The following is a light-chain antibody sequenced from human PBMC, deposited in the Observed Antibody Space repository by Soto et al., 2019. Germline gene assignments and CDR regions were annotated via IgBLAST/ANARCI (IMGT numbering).Light chain of an antibody. Sequence: EIVLTQSPGTLSLSPGERATLSCRASQSVSSSYLAWYQQKPGQAPRLLIYGASSRATGIPDRFSGSGSGTDFTLTISRLEPEDFAVYYCQQYGSSPFGGGTKV. CDR3: QQYGSSP. CDR1: QSVSSSY. J-gene: IGKJ4*01. CDR2: GAS. V-gene: IGKV3-20*01.